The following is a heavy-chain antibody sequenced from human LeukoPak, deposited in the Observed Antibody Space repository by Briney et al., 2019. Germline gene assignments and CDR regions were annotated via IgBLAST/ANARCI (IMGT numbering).Heavy chain of an antibody. J-gene: IGHJ4*02. V-gene: IGHV3-30*18. CDR3: AKKRWYYGSGSYPHFDY. D-gene: IGHD3-10*01. CDR1: GFPFNTYG. CDR2: ISYDGTNK. Sequence: PGGSLRLSCAASGFPFNTYGMHWVRQAPGKGLEWVAVISYDGTNKFYADSVKGRFTISRDNSKNTLYLQMNSLRAEDTAVYYCAKKRWYYGSGSYPHFDYWGQGTLVTVSS.